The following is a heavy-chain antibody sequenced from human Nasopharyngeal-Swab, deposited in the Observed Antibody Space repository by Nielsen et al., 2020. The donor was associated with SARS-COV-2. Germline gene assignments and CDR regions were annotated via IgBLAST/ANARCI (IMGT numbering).Heavy chain of an antibody. J-gene: IGHJ5*01. D-gene: IGHD3-22*01. V-gene: IGHV4-34*01. Sequence: WIRQPPGKGLQWIGEINHRGTTSYNPSLKSRVTISADTSKSQFSLNLSSVTAADTAVYYCARGLVDVNMMLVVIGFSYWLDSWGQGTLVTVSS. CDR2: INHRGTT. CDR3: ARGLVDVNMMLVVIGFSYWLDS.